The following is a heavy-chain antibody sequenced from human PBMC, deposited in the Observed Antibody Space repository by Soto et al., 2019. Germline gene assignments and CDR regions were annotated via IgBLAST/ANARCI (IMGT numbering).Heavy chain of an antibody. J-gene: IGHJ4*02. CDR2: VNWNGGST. V-gene: IGHV3-20*04. Sequence: EVQLVESGGGVLRPGESLRLSCAASGFIFDDYGMSWARQAPGKGLEWVSGVNWNGGSTGYADSVKGRFTISRDNAKNFLFLQMNSLRGEDTAFYYCVRGASLNFDYWGQGTLVTVSS. CDR3: VRGASLNFDY. D-gene: IGHD1-26*01. CDR1: GFIFDDYG.